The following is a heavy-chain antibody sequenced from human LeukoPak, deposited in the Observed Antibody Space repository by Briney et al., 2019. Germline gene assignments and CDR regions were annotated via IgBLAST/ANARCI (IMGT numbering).Heavy chain of an antibody. CDR3: VRDRSVDYFDE. CDR1: GFTFRNHG. J-gene: IGHJ4*02. CDR2: IWYDGSEK. V-gene: IGHV3-33*01. D-gene: IGHD4-23*01. Sequence: GGSLRLSCAASGFTFRNHGMHWVRQAPGKGLEWVTVIWYDGSEKYYRESVKGRFSASRDNSRNTLYLQMNNLRVEDTAVYYCVRDRSVDYFDEWGRGTQVTVSS.